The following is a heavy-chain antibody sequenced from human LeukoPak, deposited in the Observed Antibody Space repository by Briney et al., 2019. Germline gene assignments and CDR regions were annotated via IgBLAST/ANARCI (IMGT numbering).Heavy chain of an antibody. J-gene: IGHJ4*02. D-gene: IGHD6-25*01. Sequence: ASETLSLTCTVSGGTISSSSYSWGWIRQPPGKGLEWIGSIYYSGSTYYNPSLKSRVTISVDTSKNQFSLKLSSVTAADTAVYYCARLGFSNLRLYYFDYWGQGTLVTVSS. CDR1: GGTISSSSYS. CDR3: ARLGFSNLRLYYFDY. V-gene: IGHV4-39*01. CDR2: IYYSGST.